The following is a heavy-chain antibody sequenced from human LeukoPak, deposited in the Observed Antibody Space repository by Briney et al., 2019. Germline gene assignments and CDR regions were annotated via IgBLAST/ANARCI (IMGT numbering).Heavy chain of an antibody. CDR3: AATPNYAYFDY. J-gene: IGHJ4*02. CDR2: IKQDGREK. Sequence: GGCLRLSCAASGFSFSSHCMSWVRQAPGKGLEWVANIKQDGREKYYVDSVKGRFTISRDNAKNSLYLQMNSLRVEDTAVYYCAATPNYAYFDYWGQGTLVTVSS. V-gene: IGHV3-7*01. CDR1: GFSFSSHC. D-gene: IGHD4/OR15-4a*01.